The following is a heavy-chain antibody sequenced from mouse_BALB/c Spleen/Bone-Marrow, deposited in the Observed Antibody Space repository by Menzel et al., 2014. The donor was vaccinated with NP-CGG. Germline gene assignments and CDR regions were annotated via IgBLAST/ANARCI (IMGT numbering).Heavy chain of an antibody. D-gene: IGHD2-4*01. CDR1: GFNIKDTY. V-gene: IGHV14-3*02. J-gene: IGHJ1*01. CDR2: IDPANGNT. Sequence: EVMLVESGAELVKPGASVKLSCTASGFNIKDTYMHWVKQRPEQGLEWIGRIDPANGNTKYDPKFQGKATITADTSSNTAYLQLSSLTSEDTAVYYCANYDYGWYFDVGGAGTTVTVSS. CDR3: ANYDYGWYFDV.